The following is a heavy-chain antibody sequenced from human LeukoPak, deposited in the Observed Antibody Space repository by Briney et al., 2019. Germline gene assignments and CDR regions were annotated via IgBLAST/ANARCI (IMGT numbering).Heavy chain of an antibody. D-gene: IGHD3-10*01. CDR3: ARVNNGAITLAGDPMVRGGRTRLHFDY. CDR1: GGSISDYY. CDR2: INHSGST. J-gene: IGHJ4*02. Sequence: ASETLSLTCAVYGGSISDYYWTWIRQSPGKGLEWIGEINHSGSTNYNPSLKSRVTISVDKSKNQFSLKLSSVTAADTAVYYCARVNNGAITLAGDPMVRGGRTRLHFDYWGQGTLVTVSS. V-gene: IGHV4-34*01.